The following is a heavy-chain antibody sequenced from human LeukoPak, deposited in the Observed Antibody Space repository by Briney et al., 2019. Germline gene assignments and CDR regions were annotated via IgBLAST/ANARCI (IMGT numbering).Heavy chain of an antibody. CDR2: ISSSGGTI. CDR3: ARGDYGDDFYYYGMDV. D-gene: IGHD4-17*01. J-gene: IGHJ6*02. Sequence: PGGSLRLSCAASGFTFSSYEMNWVRQAPGKGLEWVSYISSSGGTIYYADSVKGRFTISRDNAKNSLYLQMNSLRAEDTAVYYCARGDYGDDFYYYGMDVWGQGTTVTVSS. V-gene: IGHV3-48*03. CDR1: GFTFSSYE.